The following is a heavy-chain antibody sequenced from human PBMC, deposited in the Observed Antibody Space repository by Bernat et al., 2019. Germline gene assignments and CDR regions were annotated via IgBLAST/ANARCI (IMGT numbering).Heavy chain of an antibody. CDR3: TRAAGSGLGVYYGMDV. J-gene: IGHJ6*02. Sequence: EVQLVESGGGLVQPGGSLRLSCAASGFTFSSYAMSWVRQAPGKGLEWVSAISGSGGSTYYADSVKGRFTISRDNSKNTLYLQMNSLRAEDTAVYYCTRAAGSGLGVYYGMDVWGQGTTVTVSS. V-gene: IGHV3-23*04. CDR1: GFTFSSYA. CDR2: ISGSGGST. D-gene: IGHD1-26*01.